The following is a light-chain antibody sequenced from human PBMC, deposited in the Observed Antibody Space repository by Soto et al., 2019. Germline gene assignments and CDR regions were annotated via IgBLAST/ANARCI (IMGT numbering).Light chain of an antibody. Sequence: PATQSVPPGESATLSYRASQSVSSNLAWYQQKPGQAPRLLMYSTSIRATGIPDRFSGSGSGTDFTLTISRLQPEDFATYYCQQYGRWPKPFGQGTRLEN. CDR2: STS. J-gene: IGKJ5*01. V-gene: IGKV3D-15*01. CDR3: QQYGRWPKP. CDR1: QSVSSN.